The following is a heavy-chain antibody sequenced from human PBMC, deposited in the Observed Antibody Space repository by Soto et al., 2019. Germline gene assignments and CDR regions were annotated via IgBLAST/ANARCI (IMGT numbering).Heavy chain of an antibody. V-gene: IGHV1-18*01. D-gene: IGHD4-17*01. CDR2: SSAYNGNT. Sequence: APVKVSCNASGSTFTNSGISGLRQAPGQGLECLGFSSAYNGNTNYAQKLQGRVTMTTDTSTSTAYTELRSLRSDDTAVYYCARDGRPADYGDYVSNWFDPWGQGALVTVSS. CDR1: GSTFTNSG. CDR3: ARDGRPADYGDYVSNWFDP. J-gene: IGHJ5*02.